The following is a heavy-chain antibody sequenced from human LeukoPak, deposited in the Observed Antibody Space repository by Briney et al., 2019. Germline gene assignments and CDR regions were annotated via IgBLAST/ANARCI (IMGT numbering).Heavy chain of an antibody. CDR2: IYYSGST. V-gene: IGHV4-31*03. Sequence: PSETLSLTCTVSGGSISSGGYYWSWIRQHPGKGLEWIGYIYYSGSTYYNPSLKSRVTISVDTSKNQSSLKLSSVTAADTAVYYCARYLSSFGVVIIRDDAFDIWGQGTMVTVSS. D-gene: IGHD3-3*01. CDR1: GGSISSGGYY. CDR3: ARYLSSFGVVIIRDDAFDI. J-gene: IGHJ3*02.